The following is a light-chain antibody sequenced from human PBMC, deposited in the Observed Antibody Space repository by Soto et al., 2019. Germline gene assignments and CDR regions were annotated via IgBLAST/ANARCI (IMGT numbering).Light chain of an antibody. CDR3: SSYTTSSTPCV. J-gene: IGLJ1*01. CDR1: SRDVGGYNY. CDR2: EVS. V-gene: IGLV2-14*01. Sequence: QSALTQPASVSGSPGQSITISCTGTSRDVGGYNYVSWYQQHPGKAPKLMIYEVSNRPSGVSNRFSGYKSGNTASLTISGLQTEDEADYYCSSYTTSSTPCVFGTGTKVTVL.